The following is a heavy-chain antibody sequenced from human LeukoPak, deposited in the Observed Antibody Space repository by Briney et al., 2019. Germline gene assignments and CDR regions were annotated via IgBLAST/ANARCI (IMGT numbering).Heavy chain of an antibody. CDR1: GGTFSSYA. D-gene: IGHD3-10*01. V-gene: IGHV1-69*13. CDR3: ARDGAPNYYYGSGSYYSFDY. CDR2: LFPTFGTA. Sequence: SVKVSCKASGGTFSSYAISWVRQAPGQGLEWMGGLFPTFGTANYAQKFQGRVTITADESTSTAYMELSSLRSEDTAVYYCARDGAPNYYYGSGSYYSFDYWGQGTLVTVSS. J-gene: IGHJ4*02.